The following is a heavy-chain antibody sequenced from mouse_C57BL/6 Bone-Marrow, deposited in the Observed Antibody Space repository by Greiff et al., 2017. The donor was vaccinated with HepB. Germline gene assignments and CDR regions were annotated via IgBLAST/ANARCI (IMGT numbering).Heavy chain of an antibody. CDR2: IYPRSGNT. Sequence: QVQLQQSGAELARPGASVKLSCKASGYTFTSYGISWVKQRTGQGLEWIGEIYPRSGNTYYNEKFKGKATLTADKSSSTAYMELRSLTSEDSAVYFCARYYYGSSPGFAYWGQGTLVTVSA. V-gene: IGHV1-81*01. D-gene: IGHD1-1*01. J-gene: IGHJ3*01. CDR1: GYTFTSYG. CDR3: ARYYYGSSPGFAY.